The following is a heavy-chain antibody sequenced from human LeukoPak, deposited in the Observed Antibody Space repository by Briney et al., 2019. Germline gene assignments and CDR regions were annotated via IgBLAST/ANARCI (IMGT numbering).Heavy chain of an antibody. CDR2: IIPILGIA. Sequence: ASVKVSCKASGYTFTSYYIHWVRQAPGQGLEWMGRIIPILGIANYAQKFQGRVTITADKSTSTAYMELSSLRSEDTAVYYCARGGDGYNLWGQGTLVTVSS. CDR1: GYTFTSYY. V-gene: IGHV1-69*04. CDR3: ARGGDGYNL. D-gene: IGHD5-24*01. J-gene: IGHJ4*02.